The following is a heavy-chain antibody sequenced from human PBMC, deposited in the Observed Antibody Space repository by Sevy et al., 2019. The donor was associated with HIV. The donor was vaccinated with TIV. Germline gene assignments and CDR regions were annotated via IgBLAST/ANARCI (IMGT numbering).Heavy chain of an antibody. CDR1: GFSFSRFW. V-gene: IGHV3-7*03. CDR2: IKEDGSEK. Sequence: GGSLRLSCAASGFSFSRFWMSWVRQAPGKGPEWVAKIKEDGSEKYYVDSVKGRFTISRDNAKYSMYLEMNSLRAEDRAMYFCTRGNRWGQGTLVTVSS. J-gene: IGHJ4*02. CDR3: TRGNR.